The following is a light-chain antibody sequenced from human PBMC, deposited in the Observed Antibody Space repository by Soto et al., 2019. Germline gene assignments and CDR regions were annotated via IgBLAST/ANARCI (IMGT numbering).Light chain of an antibody. CDR1: SREVGGYNY. CDR3: SSYTSSSVWV. V-gene: IGLV2-14*01. Sequence: QSVLTQPASVSGSPGQSITISCTGTSREVGGYNYVSWYQQHPGKAPKLMIYDVSNRPSGVSNRFSGSKSGNTASLTISWLQAEDEADYYCSSYTSSSVWVFGGGTQLTVL. CDR2: DVS. J-gene: IGLJ3*02.